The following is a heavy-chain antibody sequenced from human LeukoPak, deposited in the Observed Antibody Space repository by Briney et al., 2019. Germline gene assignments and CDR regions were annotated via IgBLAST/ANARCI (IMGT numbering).Heavy chain of an antibody. CDR1: GFTFGSYG. V-gene: IGHV3-33*01. J-gene: IGHJ4*02. D-gene: IGHD3-22*01. Sequence: GRSLRLSCAASGFTFGSYGMHWVRQAPGKGLEWVAVIWYDGSNKYYADSVKGRFTISRDNSKNTLYLQMNSLRAEDTAVYYCARGGYYYLLDYWGQGTLVTVSS. CDR3: ARGGYYYLLDY. CDR2: IWYDGSNK.